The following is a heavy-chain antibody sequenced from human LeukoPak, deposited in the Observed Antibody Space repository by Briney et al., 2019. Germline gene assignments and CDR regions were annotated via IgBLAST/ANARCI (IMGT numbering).Heavy chain of an antibody. CDR1: GGSISGYY. CDR3: AKCRTTCYANGFDF. D-gene: IGHD2-2*01. V-gene: IGHV4-59*08. Sequence: PSETLSLTCTVSGGSISGYYWSWIRQPPGKGLEWIGYIYYSGSTNYNPSLKSRVTMSVDTSKNQFSLRLSSVTAADTAVYYCAKCRTTCYANGFDFWGQGTKVTVSS. CDR2: IYYSGST. J-gene: IGHJ3*01.